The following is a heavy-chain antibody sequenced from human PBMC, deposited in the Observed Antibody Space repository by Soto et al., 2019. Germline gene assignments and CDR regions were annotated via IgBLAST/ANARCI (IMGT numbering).Heavy chain of an antibody. CDR2: IYWNDDK. CDR3: AHLKGLISGRHLGS. D-gene: IGHD6-6*01. V-gene: IGHV2-5*01. CDR1: GFSFNTTGVG. J-gene: IGHJ5*02. Sequence: QITLKDSGPTLVKPTQTLTLTCTFSGFSFNTTGVGVAWICQPPGKALEWLALIYWNDDKRYSSSLKTRLFITKDISKKQVVLTVTDMDPVDTATYYCAHLKGLISGRHLGSWGQGALVTVSS.